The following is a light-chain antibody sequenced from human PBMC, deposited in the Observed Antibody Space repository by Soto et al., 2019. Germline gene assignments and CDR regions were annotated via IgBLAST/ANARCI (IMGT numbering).Light chain of an antibody. V-gene: IGKV3-15*01. CDR1: QSVSSN. CDR2: GAS. Sequence: EIVIKRSLASLSVSPGGRATPSCRASQSVSSNLAWYQQKPGQAPRLLIYGASNRATGVPDRFSGSGSGTEFTLTISRLQSEDVAVYYCQQYNHWPPVTFGQGTRLEIK. CDR3: QQYNHWPPVT. J-gene: IGKJ5*01.